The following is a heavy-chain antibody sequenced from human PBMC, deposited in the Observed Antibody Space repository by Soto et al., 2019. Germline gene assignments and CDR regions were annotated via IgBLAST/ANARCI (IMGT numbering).Heavy chain of an antibody. Sequence: SETLSLTCTVSGYSISSGYHWAWIRQPPGKGLEWLGSVHYSGNTYYNPSLKSRLTISVDKSKNQFSLNLSSVTAADMAVYYCARQDRVVAEGRWFDPWGQGTLVTV. CDR2: VHYSGNT. CDR1: GYSISSGYH. J-gene: IGHJ5*02. CDR3: ARQDRVVAEGRWFDP. V-gene: IGHV4-38-2*02. D-gene: IGHD2-15*01.